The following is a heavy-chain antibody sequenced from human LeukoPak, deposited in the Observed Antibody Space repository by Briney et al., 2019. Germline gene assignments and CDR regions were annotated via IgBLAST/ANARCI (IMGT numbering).Heavy chain of an antibody. CDR3: AREDYYNSGGYYLDY. D-gene: IGHD3-22*01. Sequence: SETLSLTCTVSGGSITSSFYWSWIRQSPGKGLEWIGYIYNSGGTKYNPSLKSRLTISVDTSKNQFSLKLSSVTAADAAVYFCAREDYYNSGGYYLDYWGQGTLVTVSS. V-gene: IGHV4-4*08. CDR2: IYNSGGT. J-gene: IGHJ4*02. CDR1: GGSITSSFY.